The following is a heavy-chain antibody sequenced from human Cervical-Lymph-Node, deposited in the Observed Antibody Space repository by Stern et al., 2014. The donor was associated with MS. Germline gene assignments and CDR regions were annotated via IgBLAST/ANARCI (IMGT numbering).Heavy chain of an antibody. CDR2: LIPTFGGP. CDR3: ARGGLPYDSSGYYDD. CDR1: GSTFNTYA. D-gene: IGHD3-22*01. V-gene: IGHV1-69*01. J-gene: IGHJ4*02. Sequence: QVQLGQSGAEVKRPGSSVKVSCKTSGSTFNTYALSWVRQAPGQGLEWLGDLIPTFGGPIYAQEFQGRVTITADESTTTHYIEVISLRSEDTAVYYCARGGLPYDSSGYYDDWGQGTLVTVSS.